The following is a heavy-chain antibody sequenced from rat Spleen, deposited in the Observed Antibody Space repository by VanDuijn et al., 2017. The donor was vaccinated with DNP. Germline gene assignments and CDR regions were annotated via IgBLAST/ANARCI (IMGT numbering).Heavy chain of an antibody. CDR1: GYSITTNY. CDR2: MSYSGSA. CDR3: ARSTYYFDY. J-gene: IGHJ2*01. Sequence: EVQLQESGPGLVKPSQSLSLTCSVTGYSITTNYWGWIRKFPGNKMEWIGHMSYSGSATYNPSLKSRISITRDTSKNQFFLQLSSVTPEDTATYYCARSTYYFDYWGQGVMVTVSS. V-gene: IGHV3-1*01.